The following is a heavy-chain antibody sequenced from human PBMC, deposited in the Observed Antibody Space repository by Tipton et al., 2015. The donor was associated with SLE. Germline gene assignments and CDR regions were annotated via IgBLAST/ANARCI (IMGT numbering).Heavy chain of an antibody. CDR3: ARNVNTTMDV. J-gene: IGHJ6*02. Sequence: TLSLTCTVSGGFISNYYWSWIPQPAGQGLEWIGRFYYGSGITKSNPSLKSRGSMSVDTAKNQFSLKLTSVSAADTAVYYCARNVNTTMDVWGQGTTVTVSS. CDR1: GGFISNYY. CDR2: FYYGSGIT. D-gene: IGHD1-14*01. V-gene: IGHV4-4*07.